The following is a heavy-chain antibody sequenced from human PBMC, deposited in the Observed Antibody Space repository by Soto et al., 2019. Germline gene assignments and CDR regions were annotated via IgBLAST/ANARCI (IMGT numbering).Heavy chain of an antibody. CDR3: SHSASGPCCYYYSL. CDR2: IYWNDDK. CDR1: GFSLSTTGVG. D-gene: IGHD3-22*01. J-gene: IGHJ4*02. Sequence: GYGPTLVNTTQTLTLTCTFSGFSLSTTGVGVGWIRQPPGKALEWLALIYWNDDKRYRPSLKSRLTITTDTSKNQVVLRMTNMDPMDTATYYFSHSASGPCCYYYSLCGPGTPDIGS. V-gene: IGHV2-5*01.